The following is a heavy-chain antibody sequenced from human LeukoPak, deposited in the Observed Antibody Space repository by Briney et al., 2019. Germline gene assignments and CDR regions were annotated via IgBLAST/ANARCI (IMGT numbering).Heavy chain of an antibody. Sequence: ASVKVSCKASGYTFTGYYMHWVRQAPGQGLEWMGWINPNSGGTNYALKFQDRVTMTRDTSISTAYMELSRLRSDDTAVYFCARGPSTTVTNRNYFDYWGQGTLVTVSS. CDR2: INPNSGGT. CDR3: ARGPSTTVTNRNYFDY. V-gene: IGHV1-2*02. CDR1: GYTFTGYY. J-gene: IGHJ4*02. D-gene: IGHD4-11*01.